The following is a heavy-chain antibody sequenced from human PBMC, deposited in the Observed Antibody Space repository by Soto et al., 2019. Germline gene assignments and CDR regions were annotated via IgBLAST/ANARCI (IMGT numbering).Heavy chain of an antibody. J-gene: IGHJ6*03. CDR3: AKVEYGDSSYYYYYMDV. CDR2: INTGNGDT. D-gene: IGHD4-17*01. Sequence: ASVKVSCKASGYTFSTNTMQWVRQAPGQGLEWIGWINTGNGDTRYSQKFQDRVILTRDTSASIGYMELSSLRAEDTAVYYCAKVEYGDSSYYYYYMDVWGKGTTVTVSS. V-gene: IGHV1-3*04. CDR1: GYTFSTNT.